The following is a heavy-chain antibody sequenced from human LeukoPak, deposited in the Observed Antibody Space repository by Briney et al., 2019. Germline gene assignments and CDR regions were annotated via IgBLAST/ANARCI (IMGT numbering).Heavy chain of an antibody. D-gene: IGHD6-19*01. V-gene: IGHV3-7*01. Sequence: GGSLRLSCAASGFTFSAYWMTWVRQAPGKGLAWVANIIEDGNLKYYVDSVKGRFTISRDNTKNSLYLQMKSLRADDTAVYYCARVGKNGWDFDHWGQGTLVTVSS. CDR1: GFTFSAYW. J-gene: IGHJ4*02. CDR2: IIEDGNLK. CDR3: ARVGKNGWDFDH.